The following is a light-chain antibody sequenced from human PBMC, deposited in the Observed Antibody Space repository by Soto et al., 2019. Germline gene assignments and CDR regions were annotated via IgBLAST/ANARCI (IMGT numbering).Light chain of an antibody. CDR1: QSVSSNY. J-gene: IGKJ1*01. CDR2: GAS. V-gene: IGKV3-20*01. CDR3: QQYDSSPRT. Sequence: EIVLTQSPGTLSLSGGERATLSCRASQSVSSNYLAWYQQKPGQAPRLLIYGASRRATGIPDRFSGSGSGTDFTLTISRLEPEDFAVYYCQQYDSSPRTFGQGTKVEIQ.